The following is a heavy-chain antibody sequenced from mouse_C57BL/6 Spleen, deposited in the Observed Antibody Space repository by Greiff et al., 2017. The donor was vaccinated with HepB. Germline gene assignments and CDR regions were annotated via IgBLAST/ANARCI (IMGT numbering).Heavy chain of an antibody. J-gene: IGHJ4*01. CDR2: ISSGSSTI. CDR1: GFTFSDYG. D-gene: IGHD2-12*01. V-gene: IGHV5-17*01. Sequence: EVKLVESGGGLVKPGGSLKLSCAASGFTFSDYGMHWVRQALEKGLEWVAYISSGSSTIYYADTVKGRFTISRDNAKNTLFLQMTSLRSEDTAMYYCASMAYDGGDYYAMDYWGQGTSVTVSS. CDR3: ASMAYDGGDYYAMDY.